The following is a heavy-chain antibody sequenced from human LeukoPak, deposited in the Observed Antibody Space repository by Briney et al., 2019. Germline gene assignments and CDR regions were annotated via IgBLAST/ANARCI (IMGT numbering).Heavy chain of an antibody. CDR1: GFTFRNAW. J-gene: IGHJ4*02. D-gene: IGHD2/OR15-2a*01. V-gene: IGHV3-30-3*01. CDR2: ISYDGSNK. Sequence: GGSLRLSCAASGFTFRNAWMSWVRQAPGKGLEWVAVISYDGSNKYYADSVKGRFTISKDNAKNTVYLQMNNLRAEDTAVYYCVSFYETYWGRGTLVTVSS. CDR3: VSFYETY.